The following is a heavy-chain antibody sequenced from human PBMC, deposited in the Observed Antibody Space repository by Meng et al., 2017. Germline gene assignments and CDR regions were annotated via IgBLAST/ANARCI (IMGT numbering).Heavy chain of an antibody. J-gene: IGHJ4*02. CDR1: GGSFSGYY. CDR2: INHSGST. D-gene: IGHD2-15*01. V-gene: IGHV4-34*01. Sequence: QVQLHRWGEELLKASETLSLTCAVYGGSFSGYYWSWIRQPPGKGLEWIGEINHSGSTNYNPSLKSRVTISVDTSKNQFSLKLSSVTAADTAVYYCARGLGYCSGGNSCWGQGTLVTVSS. CDR3: ARGLGYCSGGNSC.